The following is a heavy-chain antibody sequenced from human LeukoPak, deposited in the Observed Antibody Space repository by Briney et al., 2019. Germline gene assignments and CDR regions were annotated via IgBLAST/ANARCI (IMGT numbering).Heavy chain of an antibody. J-gene: IGHJ4*02. CDR2: ISDSGGRK. V-gene: IGHV3-23*01. D-gene: IGHD3-3*01. Sequence: GGFLRLSCAASGFTFRTYAMSWVRQAPGKGLEWVAAISDSGGRKFHADSVTGRFTISRDNSENTLSLQMHSLRAEDTALYYCAKPSGRHPNYYFDSWGQGTPVTVSA. CDR1: GFTFRTYA. CDR3: AKPSGRHPNYYFDS.